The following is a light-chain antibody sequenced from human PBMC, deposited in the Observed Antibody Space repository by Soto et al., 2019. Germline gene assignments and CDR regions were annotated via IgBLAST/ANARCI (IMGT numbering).Light chain of an antibody. CDR3: MLAGHWPYI. V-gene: IGKV2-30*01. J-gene: IGKJ2*01. CDR1: QSAQYRYGNTY. CDR2: SVS. Sequence: DVVVTQSPLSLPVTLGQPASLSCRSSQSAQYRYGNTYVSWFQKRPVQSQRRLLYSVSKRDSGVPDRFSGSGSGTDFTLRISRVEAEDVGVYYCMLAGHWPYIFRQGTKLQIK.